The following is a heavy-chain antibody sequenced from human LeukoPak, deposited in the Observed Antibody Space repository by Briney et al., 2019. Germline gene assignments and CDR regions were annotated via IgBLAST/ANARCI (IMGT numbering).Heavy chain of an antibody. V-gene: IGHV3-74*03. Sequence: GGSLRLSCAASGFTFSSYWMYWVLQAPGKGLVWVSRINSDGTSTTYAESVKGRFTISRDNAKNTLYLQMNSLRAEDTAMYYCARVTSSRGAIDISGQGTMVTVSS. J-gene: IGHJ3*02. CDR1: GFTFSSYW. CDR2: INSDGTST. D-gene: IGHD6-13*01. CDR3: ARVTSSRGAIDI.